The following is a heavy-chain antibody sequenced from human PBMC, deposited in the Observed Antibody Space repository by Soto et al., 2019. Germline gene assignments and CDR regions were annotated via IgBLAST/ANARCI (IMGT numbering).Heavy chain of an antibody. CDR2: IWYDGSNK. D-gene: IGHD3-9*01. J-gene: IGHJ6*03. CDR3: ARRARLRYFDWLSYYYYMDV. Sequence: GGSLRLSCAASGFTFSSYGMHWVRQAPGKGLEWVAVIWYDGSNKYYADSVKGRFTISRDNSKNTLYLQMNSLRAEDTAVYYCARRARLRYFDWLSYYYYMDVWGKGTTVTVSS. V-gene: IGHV3-33*01. CDR1: GFTFSSYG.